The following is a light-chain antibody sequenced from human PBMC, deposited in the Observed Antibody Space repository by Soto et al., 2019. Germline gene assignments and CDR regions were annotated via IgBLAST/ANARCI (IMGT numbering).Light chain of an antibody. CDR2: ADN. CDR1: TSNIGSNI. Sequence: QSVLSQPPSASGTPGQRVTISCSGRTSNIGSNIVSWYQQLPGTAPKLVIFADNQRPSGVPDRFSGFKSGTSASLAINGLQSDDEGSYFCQSFDDNMRGFVFGTGTKLTVL. CDR3: QSFDDNMRGFV. V-gene: IGLV1-44*01. J-gene: IGLJ1*01.